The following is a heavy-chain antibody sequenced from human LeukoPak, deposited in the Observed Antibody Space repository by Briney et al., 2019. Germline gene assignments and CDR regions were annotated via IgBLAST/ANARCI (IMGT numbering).Heavy chain of an antibody. J-gene: IGHJ6*03. V-gene: IGHV3-23*01. CDR1: GFTFSSYA. CDR2: ISGSGGST. Sequence: GGSLRLSCAASGFTFSSYAMSWVRQAPGKGLEWVSAISGSGGSTYYADSVKGRFTISRDNSKNTLYLQMNSLRAEDTAVYYCARAGLYCSSTSCSRPYYYYYMDVWGKGTTVTVSS. CDR3: ARAGLYCSSTSCSRPYYYYYMDV. D-gene: IGHD2-2*01.